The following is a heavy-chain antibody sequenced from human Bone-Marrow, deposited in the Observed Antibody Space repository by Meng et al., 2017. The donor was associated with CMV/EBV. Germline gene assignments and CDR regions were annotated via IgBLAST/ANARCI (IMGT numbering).Heavy chain of an antibody. CDR1: KFPLKRFT. J-gene: IGHJ6*01. Sequence: GGSLRLSCAGSKFPLKRFTVNWVRQGPGKGLEWVSSISSSSGYIYYADSVKGRFTISRDNAKNSLYLQMNSLRAEDTAVYYCARERITIFGVGPQDVWGQGPTVTGSS. V-gene: IGHV3-21*01. CDR3: ARERITIFGVGPQDV. D-gene: IGHD3-3*01. CDR2: ISSSSGYI.